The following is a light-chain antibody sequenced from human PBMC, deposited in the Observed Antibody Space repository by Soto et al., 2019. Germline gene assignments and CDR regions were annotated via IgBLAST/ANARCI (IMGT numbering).Light chain of an antibody. CDR3: QQYNSWPPFT. V-gene: IGKV3-15*01. Sequence: EIVMTQSPATLSVSPGERATLSCRASQSVSSNLAWYQQKPGQAPRLLIYGASTRATGIPARFSVSGSGTESTRTISSLQSEDFAVYYCQQYNSWPPFTFGPGTKVDIK. CDR1: QSVSSN. J-gene: IGKJ3*01. CDR2: GAS.